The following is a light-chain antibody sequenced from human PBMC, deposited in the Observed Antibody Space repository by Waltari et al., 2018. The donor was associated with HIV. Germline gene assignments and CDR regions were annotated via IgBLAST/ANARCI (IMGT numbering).Light chain of an antibody. CDR2: LNSDGSH. CDR3: QTWGTGIVV. J-gene: IGLJ2*01. CDR1: SGHSSHG. V-gene: IGLV4-69*01. Sequence: QLVLTQSPSASASLGASVKLTCTLSSGHSSHGIAWHQQQPKKGPRYLMKLNSDGSHFKGDGIPDRFSGSCSGAERYLTISSLQSEDEADYYCQTWGTGIVVFGGGTKLTVL.